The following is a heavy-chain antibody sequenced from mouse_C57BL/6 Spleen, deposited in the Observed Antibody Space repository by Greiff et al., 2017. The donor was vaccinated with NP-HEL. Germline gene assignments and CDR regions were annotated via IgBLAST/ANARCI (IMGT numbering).Heavy chain of an antibody. CDR2: IDPSDSYT. V-gene: IGHV1-59*01. Sequence: QVQLKQPGAELVRPGTSVKLSCKASGYTFTSYWMHWVKQRPGQGLEWIGVIDPSDSYTNYNQKFKGKATLTVDTSSSTAYMQLSSLTSEDSAVYYCARKYYYAMDYWGQGTSVTVSS. CDR1: GYTFTSYW. CDR3: ARKYYYAMDY. J-gene: IGHJ4*01.